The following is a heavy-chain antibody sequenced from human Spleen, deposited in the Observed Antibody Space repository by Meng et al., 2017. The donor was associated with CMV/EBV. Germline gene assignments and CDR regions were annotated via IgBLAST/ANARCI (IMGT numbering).Heavy chain of an antibody. CDR1: GGSFSGYY. CDR2: INHSGST. CDR3: ARESIAAATTYWYFDL. J-gene: IGHJ2*01. V-gene: IGHV4-34*01. D-gene: IGHD6-13*01. Sequence: YGGSFSGYYWSWIRQPPGEGLEWIGEINHSGSTNYNPSLKSRVTISVDTSKNQFSLKLSSVTAADTAVYYCARESIAAATTYWYFDLWGRGTLVTVSS.